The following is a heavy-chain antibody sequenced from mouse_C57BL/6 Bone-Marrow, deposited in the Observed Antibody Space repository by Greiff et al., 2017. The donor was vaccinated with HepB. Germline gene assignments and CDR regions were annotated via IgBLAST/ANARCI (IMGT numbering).Heavy chain of an antibody. D-gene: IGHD1-1*01. Sequence: VKLMESDAELVKPGASVKISCKVSGYTFTDHTIHWMKQRPEQGLEWIGYIYPRDGSTKYNEKFKGKATLTADKSSSTAYMQLNSLTSEDSAVYFCASHGSEGYYAMDYWGQGTSVTVSS. CDR1: GYTFTDHT. V-gene: IGHV1-78*01. CDR2: IYPRDGST. J-gene: IGHJ4*01. CDR3: ASHGSEGYYAMDY.